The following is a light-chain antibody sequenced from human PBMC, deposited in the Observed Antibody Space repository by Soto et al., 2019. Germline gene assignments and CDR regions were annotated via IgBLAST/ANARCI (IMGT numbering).Light chain of an antibody. J-gene: IGKJ1*01. Sequence: DIQMTQSPSTLSASVGDRVTITCRASQTISTWLAWYQQRPGKAPKLLIYDVSRLQSGVPSRFSGSGSGTEFTLTISSLQPDDSATYYCQQYNTFWTFGQGTKVELK. CDR3: QQYNTFWT. CDR1: QTISTW. V-gene: IGKV1-5*01. CDR2: DVS.